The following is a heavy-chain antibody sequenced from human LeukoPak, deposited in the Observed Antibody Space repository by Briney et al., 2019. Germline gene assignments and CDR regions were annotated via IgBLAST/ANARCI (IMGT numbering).Heavy chain of an antibody. J-gene: IGHJ5*02. V-gene: IGHV3-21*01. CDR1: GFTFSSYS. Sequence: GGSLRLSCAASGFTFSSYSMNWVRQAPGKGLEWVSSISSSSSYIYYADSVKGRFTISRDNAKNSLYLQMNSLRAEDTAVYYCARVICSGGSCSYLGNNWFDPWGQGILVTVSS. CDR2: ISSSSSYI. D-gene: IGHD2-15*01. CDR3: ARVICSGGSCSYLGNNWFDP.